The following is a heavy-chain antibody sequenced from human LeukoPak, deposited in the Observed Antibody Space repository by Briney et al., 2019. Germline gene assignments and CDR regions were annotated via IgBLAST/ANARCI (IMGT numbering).Heavy chain of an antibody. CDR1: GFTFSSYA. J-gene: IGHJ4*02. D-gene: IGHD6-19*01. V-gene: IGHV3-64D*06. CDR3: VKDSEGYSSGWTYFDY. CDR2: ISSNGGST. Sequence: PGGSLRLSCSAFGFTFSSYAMHWVRQAPGKGLEYVSAISSNGGSTYYADSVKGRFTISRDNSKNTLYLQMSSLRAEDTAVYYCVKDSEGYSSGWTYFDYWGQGTLVTVSS.